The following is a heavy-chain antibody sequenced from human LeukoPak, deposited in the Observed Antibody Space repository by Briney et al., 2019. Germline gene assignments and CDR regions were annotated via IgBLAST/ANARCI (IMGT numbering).Heavy chain of an antibody. V-gene: IGHV4-39*01. CDR2: IYYTGTT. CDR3: ARHIVAGGDPDWFDP. CDR1: GGSISRSGYY. D-gene: IGHD6-13*01. J-gene: IGHJ5*02. Sequence: SETLSLTCTVSGGSISRSGYYWGWIRQPPGKGLEWIGSIYYTGTTYYNLSLKSRVTISVDTSKNQFSLNLSSVTAADTAMYHCARHIVAGGDPDWFDPWGQGTLVTVSS.